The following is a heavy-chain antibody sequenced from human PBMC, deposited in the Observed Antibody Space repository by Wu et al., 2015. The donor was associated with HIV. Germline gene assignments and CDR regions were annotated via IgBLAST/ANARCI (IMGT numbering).Heavy chain of an antibody. D-gene: IGHD5-24*01. CDR1: GNTFINSF. V-gene: IGHV1-46*01. J-gene: IGHJ4*02. CDR2: INPSSGNI. CDR3: ARDGGRGYNYASLDY. Sequence: QVHLVQSGAEVKKPGASVKLSCKASGNTFINSFIHWVRQAPGQGLEWMGVINPSSGNINYAQKFQARVIMTKDTSTSTVYMKLSGLRSEDTATYYCARDGGRGYNYASLDYWGQGTVVTVSS.